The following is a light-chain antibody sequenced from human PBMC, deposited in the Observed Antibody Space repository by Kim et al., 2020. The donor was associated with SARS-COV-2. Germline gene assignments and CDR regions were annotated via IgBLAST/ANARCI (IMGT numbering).Light chain of an antibody. CDR2: AAS. CDR1: QGISSY. J-gene: IGKJ3*01. CDR3: QQYYSYPFT. Sequence: ASTGDRVSITCRASQGISSYLAWYQQKPGKAPKLLIYAASTLQSGVPSRFSGSGSGTDFTLTISCLQSEDFATYYCQQYYSYPFTFGPGTKVDIK. V-gene: IGKV1-8*01.